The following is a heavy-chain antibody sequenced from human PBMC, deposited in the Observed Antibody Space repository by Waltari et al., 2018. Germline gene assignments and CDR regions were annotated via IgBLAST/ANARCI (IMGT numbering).Heavy chain of an antibody. J-gene: IGHJ4*02. CDR1: GYTFSAIG. D-gene: IGHD4-17*01. CDR2: ITAYNGNT. V-gene: IGHV1-18*01. Sequence: QVQLVQSGAEVKKPGASGKVSGKTSGYTFSAIGVSWGRRAPGQGLEWMGWITAYNGNTNYAQNFQGRLTMTTDTATTTAHMELTSLRSDDTAVYYCARELQGYGDYQGGDYWGQGTLVTVSS. CDR3: ARELQGYGDYQGGDY.